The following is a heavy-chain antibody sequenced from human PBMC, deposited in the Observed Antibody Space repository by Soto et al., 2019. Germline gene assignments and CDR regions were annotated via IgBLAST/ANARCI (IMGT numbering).Heavy chain of an antibody. CDR1: GFTFSSYA. CDR2: ISGSGGST. J-gene: IGHJ4*02. CDR3: AKHRSSKSAVIAEAGTTLDY. Sequence: GGSLRLSCAASGFTFSSYAMSWVRQAPGKGLEWVSAISGSGGSTYYADSVKGRFTISRDNSKNTLYLQMNSLRAEDTAVYYCAKHRSSKSAVIAEAGTTLDYWGQGTLVTVSS. D-gene: IGHD6-13*01. V-gene: IGHV3-23*01.